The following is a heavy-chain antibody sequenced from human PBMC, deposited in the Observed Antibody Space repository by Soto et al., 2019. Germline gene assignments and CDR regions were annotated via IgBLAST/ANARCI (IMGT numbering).Heavy chain of an antibody. CDR3: ARLSRRIAAAGPHVFFY. CDR1: GYTFTSYD. Sequence: ASVKVSCKASGYTFTSYDINWVRQATGQGLEWMGWMNPNSGNTGYAQKFQGRVTMTRNTSISTAYMELSSLRSEDTAVYYCARLSRRIAAAGPHVFFYWGQGTLVTVSS. J-gene: IGHJ4*02. V-gene: IGHV1-8*01. CDR2: MNPNSGNT. D-gene: IGHD6-25*01.